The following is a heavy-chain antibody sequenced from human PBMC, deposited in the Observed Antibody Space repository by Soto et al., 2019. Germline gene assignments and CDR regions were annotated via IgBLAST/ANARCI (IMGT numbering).Heavy chain of an antibody. D-gene: IGHD1-26*01. Sequence: QLWGSLRLSCAASGFTFSSYAMSWVRQAPGKGLEWVSAISGSGGSTYYADSVKGRFTISRDNSKNTLYLQMNSLRAEDTAVYYCAKDHEGMVALPGRAYYYYYYGMDVWGQGTTVTVSS. CDR2: ISGSGGST. CDR3: AKDHEGMVALPGRAYYYYYYGMDV. CDR1: GFTFSSYA. V-gene: IGHV3-23*01. J-gene: IGHJ6*02.